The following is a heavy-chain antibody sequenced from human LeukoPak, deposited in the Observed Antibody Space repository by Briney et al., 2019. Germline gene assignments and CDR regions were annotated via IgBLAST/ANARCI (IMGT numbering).Heavy chain of an antibody. Sequence: SETLSLTCTVSGGSISSGGYYWSWIRQPPGKGLEWIGYIYHSGSTYYNPSLKSRVTISVDRSKNQFSLKLSSVTAADTAVYYCARARKTLNFWSGYYPDYWGQGTLITVSS. V-gene: IGHV4-30-2*01. J-gene: IGHJ4*02. CDR2: IYHSGST. CDR3: ARARKTLNFWSGYYPDY. D-gene: IGHD3-3*01. CDR1: GGSISSGGYY.